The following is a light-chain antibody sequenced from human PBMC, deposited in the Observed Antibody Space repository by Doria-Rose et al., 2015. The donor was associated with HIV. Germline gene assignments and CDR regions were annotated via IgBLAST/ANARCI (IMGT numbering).Light chain of an antibody. CDR3: QQRSNWPPIFT. V-gene: IGKV3-11*01. J-gene: IGKJ3*01. Sequence: EIVLTQSPATLSLSPGERATLSCRASQSVSSNLAWYQQKPGQAPRLLIYDASNRVTGIPARFSGSGSGTDLTLTISSLEPEDFAVYFCQQRSNWPPIFTFGPGTKVDI. CDR1: QSVSSN. CDR2: DAS.